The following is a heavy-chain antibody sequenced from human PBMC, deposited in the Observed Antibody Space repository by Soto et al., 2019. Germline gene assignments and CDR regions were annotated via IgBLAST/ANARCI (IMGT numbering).Heavy chain of an antibody. Sequence: GGSLRLSCAASGFTFSSYAMSWVRQAPGKGLEWVSAISGSGGSTYYADSVKGRFTISGDNSKNTLYLQMNSLRAEDTAVYYCAKDQERYYDTSGAGHFDYWGQEPWSPSPQ. D-gene: IGHD3-22*01. CDR1: GFTFSSYA. V-gene: IGHV3-23*01. CDR3: AKDQERYYDTSGAGHFDY. J-gene: IGHJ4*01. CDR2: ISGSGGST.